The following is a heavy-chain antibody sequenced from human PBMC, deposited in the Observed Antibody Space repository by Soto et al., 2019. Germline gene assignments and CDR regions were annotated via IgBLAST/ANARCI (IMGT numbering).Heavy chain of an antibody. CDR1: GGSISNYY. CDR3: ARGVKDYPYYFDY. J-gene: IGHJ4*02. CDR2: IYYSGST. D-gene: IGHD3-16*01. V-gene: IGHV4-59*01. Sequence: PSXTLSLTCTVSGGSISNYYWSWIRQPPGKGLEWIGYIYYSGSTNYNPSLKSRVTISVDKSKNQFSLNLSSVTAADTAVYYCARGVKDYPYYFDYWGKGTLVPVSS.